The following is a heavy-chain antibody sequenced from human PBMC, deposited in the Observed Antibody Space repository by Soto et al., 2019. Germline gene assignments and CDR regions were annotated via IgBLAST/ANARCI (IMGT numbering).Heavy chain of an antibody. D-gene: IGHD3-16*01. CDR1: GGTFSSFT. Sequence: SVKVSCKASGGTFSSFTFSWVRQAPGQGLEWMGRIIPILGLAVYAQKFQGRVTITADKSTDTAYMELSSLRSEDTAVYYCAKSTVEGLGHHYYYMDVWGKGTEVTVSS. CDR3: AKSTVEGLGHHYYYMDV. J-gene: IGHJ6*03. V-gene: IGHV1-69*02. CDR2: IIPILGLA.